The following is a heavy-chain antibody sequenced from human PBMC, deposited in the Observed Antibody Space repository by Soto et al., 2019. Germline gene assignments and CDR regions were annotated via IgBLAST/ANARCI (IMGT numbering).Heavy chain of an antibody. J-gene: IGHJ4*02. CDR3: ASTEDFFDY. V-gene: IGHV4-31*03. CDR2: IFYSGST. Sequence: QVQLQESGPGLVKPSQTLSLTCSVSGVSLTSGTYYWSWIRQHPGKGLEWIGYIFYSGSTDYNPSLKIRVNISVDTSKNQFSLKLISVTAADTSVYYCASTEDFFDYWGQGTLVTVSS. CDR1: GVSLTSGTYY.